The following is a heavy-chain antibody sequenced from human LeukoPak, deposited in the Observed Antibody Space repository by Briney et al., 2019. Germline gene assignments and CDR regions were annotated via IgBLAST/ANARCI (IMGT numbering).Heavy chain of an antibody. J-gene: IGHJ4*02. V-gene: IGHV4-59*01. CDR2: IYYSGST. Sequence: SETLSLTCTVSGGSISSYYWSWIRQPPGKGLEWIGYIYYSGSTNYNPSLKSRVTISVDTSKNQFSLKLSSVTAADTAVYYCAREARSNGLFDYWGQGTLVTVSS. D-gene: IGHD1-1*01. CDR3: AREARSNGLFDY. CDR1: GGSISSYY.